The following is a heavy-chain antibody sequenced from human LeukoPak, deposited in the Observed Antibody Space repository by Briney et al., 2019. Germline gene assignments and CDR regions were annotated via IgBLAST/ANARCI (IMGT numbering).Heavy chain of an antibody. Sequence: SETLSLTCTVSGGSISSSSYYWGWIRQPPGKGLEWIGSIYYSGSTYYNPSLKSRVTISVDTSKNQFSLKLSSVTAADTAVYYCASSGSYYRYDYWGQGTLVTVSS. CDR1: GGSISSSSYY. CDR2: IYYSGST. CDR3: ASSGSYYRYDY. D-gene: IGHD1-26*01. V-gene: IGHV4-39*07. J-gene: IGHJ4*02.